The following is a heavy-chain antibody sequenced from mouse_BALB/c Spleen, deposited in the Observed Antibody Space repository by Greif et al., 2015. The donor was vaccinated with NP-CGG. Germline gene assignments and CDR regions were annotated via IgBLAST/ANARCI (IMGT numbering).Heavy chain of an antibody. J-gene: IGHJ3*01. D-gene: IGHD2-3*01. CDR1: GYSITSGYY. CDR2: ISYDGSN. Sequence: EVQLVESGPGLVKPSQSLSLTCSVTGYSITSGYYWNWIRQFPGNKLEWMGYISYDGSNNYNPSLKNRISITRDTSKNQVFLKLNSVTTEDTATYYCARDGYSAAYWGQGTLVTVSA. V-gene: IGHV3-6*02. CDR3: ARDGYSAAY.